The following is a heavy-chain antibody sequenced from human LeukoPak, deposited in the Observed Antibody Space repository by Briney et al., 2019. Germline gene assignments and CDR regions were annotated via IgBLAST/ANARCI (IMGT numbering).Heavy chain of an antibody. Sequence: PSETLSLTCTVSGGSISSYYWSWIRQPPGKGLEWIGYIYYSGSTNYNPSLKSRVTISVDTSKNQFSLKLSSVTAADTAVYYCARDPGDSSSWYGGTFDYWGQGTLVTVSS. CDR3: ARDPGDSSSWYGGTFDY. J-gene: IGHJ4*02. D-gene: IGHD6-13*01. CDR2: IYYSGST. CDR1: GGSISSYY. V-gene: IGHV4-59*01.